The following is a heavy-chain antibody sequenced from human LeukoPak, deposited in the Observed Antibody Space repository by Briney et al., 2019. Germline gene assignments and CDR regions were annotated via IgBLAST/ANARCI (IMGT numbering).Heavy chain of an antibody. CDR3: AKGGIVVVPAAMAFDI. D-gene: IGHD2-2*01. J-gene: IGHJ3*02. CDR1: GFTFDDYA. V-gene: IGHV3-9*01. Sequence: GRSLRLSCAASGFTFDDYAMHWVRQAPGKGLEWVSGTSWNSGSIGYADSVKGRFTISRDNAKNSLYLQMNSLRAEDTALYYCAKGGIVVVPAAMAFDIWGQGTMVTVSS. CDR2: TSWNSGSI.